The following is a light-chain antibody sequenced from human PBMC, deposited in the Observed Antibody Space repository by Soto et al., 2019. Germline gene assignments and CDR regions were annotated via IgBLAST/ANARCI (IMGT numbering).Light chain of an antibody. CDR2: EVT. CDR3: SSYTSSNTLV. Sequence: QSALTQPASVSGSPGQSITISCTGGSSDIGGYNYVSWFQQHPGKAPKLMIYEVTNRPSGVSNRFSGSKSGSTASLTSSGLQAEDEADYYCSSYTSSNTLVFGTGTKLTVL. J-gene: IGLJ1*01. V-gene: IGLV2-14*01. CDR1: SSDIGGYNY.